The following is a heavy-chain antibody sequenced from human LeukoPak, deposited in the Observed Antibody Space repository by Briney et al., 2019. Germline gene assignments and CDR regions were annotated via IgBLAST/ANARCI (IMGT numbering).Heavy chain of an antibody. Sequence: PSETLSLTCAVYGGSFSGYYWSWIRQPPGKGLEGIGEINHSGSTNSNTSLKSRITIAVDTSKNHFSLKLSSVTAAETAVYYCARGSENYYDSSGLDYWGQGTLGTVSS. V-gene: IGHV4-34*01. J-gene: IGHJ4*02. CDR2: INHSGST. D-gene: IGHD3-22*01. CDR3: ARGSENYYDSSGLDY. CDR1: GGSFSGYY.